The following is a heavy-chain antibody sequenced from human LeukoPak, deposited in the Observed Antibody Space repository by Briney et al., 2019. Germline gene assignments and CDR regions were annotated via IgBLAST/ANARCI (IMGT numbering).Heavy chain of an antibody. V-gene: IGHV1-24*01. Sequence: ASVKVSCKVSGYTLTELSMRWVRQAPGKGHEWMGGFDPEDGETIYAQKFQGRVTMTEDTSTDTAYMELSSLRSEDTAVCYCACTIDFPGFDYWGQGTLVTVSS. CDR2: FDPEDGET. CDR1: GYTLTELS. J-gene: IGHJ4*02. CDR3: ACTIDFPGFDY. D-gene: IGHD3-3*01.